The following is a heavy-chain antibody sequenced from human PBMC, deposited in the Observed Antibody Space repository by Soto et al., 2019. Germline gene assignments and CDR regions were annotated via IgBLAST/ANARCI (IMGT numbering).Heavy chain of an antibody. J-gene: IGHJ4*02. CDR3: ARTLYGDNVDY. CDR1: GYTLTSYY. CDR2: INPSGGNT. Sequence: ASVKVSCKAPGYTLTSYYMHWVRQAPGQGLEWMGIINPSGGNTGYAQKFQGRVTMTRNTSISTAYMELSSLRSEDTAVYYCARTLYGDNVDYWGQGTLVTVSS. V-gene: IGHV1-46*01. D-gene: IGHD4-17*01.